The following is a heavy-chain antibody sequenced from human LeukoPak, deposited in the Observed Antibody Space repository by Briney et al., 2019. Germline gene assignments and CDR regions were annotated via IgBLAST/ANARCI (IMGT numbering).Heavy chain of an antibody. J-gene: IGHJ6*03. CDR2: INHSGST. CDR3: ARLPNKPGYYYYYMDV. V-gene: IGHV4-34*01. Sequence: SETLSLTCAVYGGSFSGYYWSWIRQPPGKGLEWMGEINHSGSTNYNPSLKSRVTISVDTSKNQFSLKLSSVTAADTAVYYCARLPNKPGYYYYYMDVWGKGTTVTVSS. CDR1: GGSFSGYY. D-gene: IGHD3-10*01.